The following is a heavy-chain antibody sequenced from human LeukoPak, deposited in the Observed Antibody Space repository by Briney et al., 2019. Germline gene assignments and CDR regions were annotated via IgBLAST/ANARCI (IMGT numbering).Heavy chain of an antibody. CDR3: ARTGLGDAFDI. Sequence: PGGSLRLSCAVSGLTFSSSWMDWVRQAPGKGLEWVAVIWYDGSNKYYADSVKGRFTISRDNSTNTLYLQMNSLRAEDTAVYYCARTGLGDAFDIWGQGTMVTVSS. V-gene: IGHV3-33*08. CDR2: IWYDGSNK. CDR1: GLTFSSSW. D-gene: IGHD1-14*01. J-gene: IGHJ3*02.